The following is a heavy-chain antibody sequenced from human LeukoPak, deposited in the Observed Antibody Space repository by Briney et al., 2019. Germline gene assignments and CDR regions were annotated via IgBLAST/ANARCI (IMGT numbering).Heavy chain of an antibody. CDR3: AREGVVVIATTRFTYYGMDV. CDR1: GFTFSSYS. J-gene: IGHJ6*02. CDR2: ISPSSGTI. V-gene: IGHV3-48*01. D-gene: IGHD2-15*01. Sequence: GVSLRLSCAASGFTFSSYSMNWVRQAPGKGLEWVSYISPSSGTISYADSVKGRFTISRGNAKNSLYLQMNSLRAEDTAVYYCAREGVVVIATTRFTYYGMDVWGQGTTVTVSS.